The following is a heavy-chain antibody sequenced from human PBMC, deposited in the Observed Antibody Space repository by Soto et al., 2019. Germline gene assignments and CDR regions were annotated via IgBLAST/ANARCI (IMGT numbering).Heavy chain of an antibody. CDR1: GGSFSGYY. CDR2: INHSGST. J-gene: IGHJ5*02. V-gene: IGHV4-34*01. D-gene: IGHD4-4*01. Sequence: SETLSLTCAVYGGSFSGYYWSWIRQPPGKGLEWIGEINHSGSTNYNPSLKRRVTISVDTSKKQFSLKLSSVTAADTAVYYCARGVTTVTTLAPWGQGTLVTVSS. CDR3: ARGVTTVTTLAP.